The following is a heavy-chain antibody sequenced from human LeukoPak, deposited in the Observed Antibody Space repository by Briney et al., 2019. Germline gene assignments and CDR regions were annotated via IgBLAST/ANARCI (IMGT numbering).Heavy chain of an antibody. V-gene: IGHV3-13*01. J-gene: IGHJ4*02. CDR3: AALGDSIY. CDR2: IGHAGDT. CDR1: GYTFTSYY. D-gene: IGHD1-26*01. Sequence: ASVKVSCKASGYTFTSYYMHWVRQVSGKGLEWVSAIGHAGDTYYADSVKGRFTISREDAKNYFFLQMNSLRAGDTAVYFCAALGDSIYWGQGTLVTVSS.